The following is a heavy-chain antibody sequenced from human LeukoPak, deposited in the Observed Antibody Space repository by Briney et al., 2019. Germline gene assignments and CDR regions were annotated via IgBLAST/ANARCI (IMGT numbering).Heavy chain of an antibody. J-gene: IGHJ6*02. CDR1: GFTFSSYD. CDR3: IRIRTGQHQYGMDV. Sequence: GGSLRLSCAASGFTFSSYDMHWVRQATGKGLEWVSAIGTAGDAYYPGSVKGRFTISRENAKNSLYLQMNSLRAGDTAVYYCIRIRTGQHQYGMDVWGQGTTVTVSS. CDR2: IGTAGDA. D-gene: IGHD7-27*01. V-gene: IGHV3-13*01.